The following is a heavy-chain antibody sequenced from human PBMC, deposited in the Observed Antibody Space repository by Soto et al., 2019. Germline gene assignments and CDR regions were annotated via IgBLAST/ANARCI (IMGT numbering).Heavy chain of an antibody. CDR3: EGGLAADY. J-gene: IGHJ4*02. CDR1: GFTFSSYW. Sequence: EVQLEESGGGLVQPGGSLRLSCAASGFTFSSYWMTWVRQAPGKGLEWVANIRQDGGVKYYADSVKGRFTTSRDNAKESLFRQMNNLRAEDSAVYYYEGGLAADYRGQGTLVTVSS. V-gene: IGHV3-7*04. CDR2: IRQDGGVK. D-gene: IGHD3-16*01.